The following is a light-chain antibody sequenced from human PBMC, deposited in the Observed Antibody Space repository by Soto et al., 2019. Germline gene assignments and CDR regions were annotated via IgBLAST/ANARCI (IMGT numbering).Light chain of an antibody. CDR2: AAS. CDR1: QSVRNN. V-gene: IGKV3-15*01. J-gene: IGKJ4*01. CDR3: QQYYGWHPLT. Sequence: EIWMTQSPATLSVSPGERATLSCRASQSVRNNLAWYQQKPGLAPRLLISAASTRATGIPARFSGNGSETEFTLTIDNLKSEDYALYYCQQYYGWHPLTFGGGTKVDIK.